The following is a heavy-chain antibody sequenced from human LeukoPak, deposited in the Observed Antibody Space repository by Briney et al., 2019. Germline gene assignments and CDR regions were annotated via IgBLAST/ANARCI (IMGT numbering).Heavy chain of an antibody. Sequence: ASVKVSCKASGYTFTSYDIKWVRQATGQGLEWMGWMNPNSGNTGYAQKFQGRVTMTRNTSISTAYMELSSLRSEDTAVYYCARDLGYCSSTSCHSRFDPWGQGTLVTVSS. CDR1: GYTFTSYD. J-gene: IGHJ5*02. CDR2: MNPNSGNT. CDR3: ARDLGYCSSTSCHSRFDP. V-gene: IGHV1-8*01. D-gene: IGHD2-2*02.